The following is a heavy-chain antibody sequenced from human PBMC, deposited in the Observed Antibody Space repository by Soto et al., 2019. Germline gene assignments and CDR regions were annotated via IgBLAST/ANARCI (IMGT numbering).Heavy chain of an antibody. D-gene: IGHD1-26*01. Sequence: PGGSLILSCAASGFTFSSYSMNWVRQAPGKGLEWVSYISSSSSTIYYADSVKGRFTISRDNAKNSLYLQMNSLRAEDTAVYYCARIGVVGATSPDYWGQGTLVTVSS. CDR2: ISSSSSTI. CDR3: ARIGVVGATSPDY. V-gene: IGHV3-48*01. CDR1: GFTFSSYS. J-gene: IGHJ4*02.